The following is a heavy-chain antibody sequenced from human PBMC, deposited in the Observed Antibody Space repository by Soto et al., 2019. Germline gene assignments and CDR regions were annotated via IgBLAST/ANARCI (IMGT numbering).Heavy chain of an antibody. CDR2: IGSKGETYAT. J-gene: IGHJ5*02. V-gene: IGHV3-73*01. Sequence: PGGSRRLSCAASGFPFGASALQWVRQAYGKGLEWLGRIGSKGETYATAYAASVKGRFTISRDDSKNTAYLQMNSLNTEDTAVYYCSTNYYDSSGYDNWFDPWGQGTLVTVSS. CDR1: GFPFGASA. CDR3: STNYYDSSGYDNWFDP. D-gene: IGHD3-22*01.